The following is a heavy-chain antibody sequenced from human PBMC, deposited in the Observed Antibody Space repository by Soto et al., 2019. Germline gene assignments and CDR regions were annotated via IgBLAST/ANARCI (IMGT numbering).Heavy chain of an antibody. CDR3: AFHLTAVGYFDS. D-gene: IGHD4-17*01. CDR2: IYWDDDK. J-gene: IGHJ4*02. Sequence: QITLRESGPTLVKPTQTLTLTCTFSGFPLSTAEVGVGWIRQPPGKALECLALIYWDDDKRYSPSLKSSLTITQDISKNQVVLTITNMDPGDAATYYCAFHLTAVGYFDSWCQGTLVTVSS. V-gene: IGHV2-5*02. CDR1: GFPLSTAEVG.